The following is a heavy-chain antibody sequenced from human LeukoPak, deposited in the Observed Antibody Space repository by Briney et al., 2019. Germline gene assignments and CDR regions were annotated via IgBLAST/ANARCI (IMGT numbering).Heavy chain of an antibody. J-gene: IGHJ4*02. Sequence: ASVTVSCKVSGYTLTELSMHWVRQAPGKGLEWMGGFDHEDGETIYAQKFKGRVTMTEDTSTETASMELSSLRSEDTAVYYCATEISSGYYDSSGYRDRPLDFGGQGTRVTVSA. CDR1: GYTLTELS. CDR2: FDHEDGET. V-gene: IGHV1-24*01. D-gene: IGHD3-22*01. CDR3: ATEISSGYYDSSGYRDRPLDF.